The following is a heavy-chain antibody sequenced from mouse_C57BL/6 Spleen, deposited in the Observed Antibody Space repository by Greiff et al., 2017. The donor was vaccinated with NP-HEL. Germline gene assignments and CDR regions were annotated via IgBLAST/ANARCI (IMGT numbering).Heavy chain of an antibody. J-gene: IGHJ1*03. D-gene: IGHD3-3*01. CDR2: ISYDGSN. Sequence: EVKLQESGPGLVKPSQSLSLTCSVTGYSITSGYYWNWIRQFPGNKLEWMGYISYDGSNNYNPSLKNRISITRDTSKNQFFLKLNSVTTEDTATYYCARGDFVWYFDVWGTGTTVTVSS. V-gene: IGHV3-6*01. CDR3: ARGDFVWYFDV. CDR1: GYSITSGYY.